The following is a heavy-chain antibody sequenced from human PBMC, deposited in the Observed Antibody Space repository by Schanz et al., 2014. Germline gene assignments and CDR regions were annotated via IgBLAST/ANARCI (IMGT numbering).Heavy chain of an antibody. V-gene: IGHV3-66*01. CDR3: ASSRTRYCSSTSCVPGAFDF. D-gene: IGHD2-2*01. Sequence: VQLVESGGGLVQPGGSLRLSCAASGFTVSSNYMSWVRQAPGKGLEWVSITYSGGSTYYADSVKGRFTISRDNSKNTLYLQMNSLRVDDTAVYYCASSRTRYCSSTSCVPGAFDFWGQGTLVTVSS. CDR1: GFTVSSNY. CDR2: TYSGGST. J-gene: IGHJ3*01.